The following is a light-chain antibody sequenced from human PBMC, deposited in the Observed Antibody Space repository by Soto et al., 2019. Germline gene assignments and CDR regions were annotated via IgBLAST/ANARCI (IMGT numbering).Light chain of an antibody. J-gene: IGKJ5*01. CDR3: QQRNSSPPIT. Sequence: EIVLTQSPVTLSLSPGERATLSCRASQSVTTYLDWYQVKHGQAPRLLIYDASSRASGVQARFSGSGSGTAFTLPISSLEPYDFVPNYCQQRNSSPPITFGQGTRLEIK. CDR2: DAS. CDR1: QSVTTY. V-gene: IGKV3-11*01.